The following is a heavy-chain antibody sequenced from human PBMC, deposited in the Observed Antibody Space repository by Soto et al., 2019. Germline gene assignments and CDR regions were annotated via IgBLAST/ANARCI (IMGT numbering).Heavy chain of an antibody. D-gene: IGHD1-26*01. J-gene: IGHJ4*02. CDR1: GFTFSSYA. CDR3: ARDSGSPFDY. V-gene: IGHV3-30-3*01. Sequence: QVQLVESGGGVVQPGRSLRLSCAASGFTFSSYAMHWVRQAPGKGLEWVAVISYDGSNKYYADSVKGRFTISRDNSKNTLYLQMNSLRAEDTAVYYCARDSGSPFDYWGQGTLVTVSS. CDR2: ISYDGSNK.